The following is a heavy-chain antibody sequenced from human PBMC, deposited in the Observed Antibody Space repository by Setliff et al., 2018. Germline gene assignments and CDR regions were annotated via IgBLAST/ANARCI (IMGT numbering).Heavy chain of an antibody. CDR1: LYTFTFYY. CDR2: INPNSGGT. CDR3: ARDRQGFGESPGDY. J-gene: IGHJ4*02. Sequence: SFNFSFNSSLYTFTFYYIHFFLHSPGQGLEWMGWINPNSGGTNYAQTFQGRVTMTRDTSISTAYMELSRLRSDDTAVYYCARDRQGFGESPGDYWGQGTLVTVSS. D-gene: IGHD3-10*01. V-gene: IGHV1-2*02.